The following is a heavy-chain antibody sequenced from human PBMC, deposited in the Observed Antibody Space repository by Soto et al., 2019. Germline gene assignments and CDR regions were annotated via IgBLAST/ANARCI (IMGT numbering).Heavy chain of an antibody. V-gene: IGHV3-23*01. Sequence: RGSLRLSCAASGFTFSSYAMSWVRQAPGKGLEWVSAISGSGGSTYYADSVKGRFTISRDNSKNTLYLQMNSLGAEDTAVYYCAKDRSSSWVYYFDYWGQGTLVTVSS. CDR2: ISGSGGST. J-gene: IGHJ4*02. CDR3: AKDRSSSWVYYFDY. D-gene: IGHD6-13*01. CDR1: GFTFSSYA.